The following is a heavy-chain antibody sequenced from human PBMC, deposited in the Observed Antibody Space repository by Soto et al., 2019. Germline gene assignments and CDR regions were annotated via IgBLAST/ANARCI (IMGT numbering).Heavy chain of an antibody. V-gene: IGHV3-30-3*01. CDR3: ARSLYYGMDV. J-gene: IGHJ6*02. CDR2: ISYDGSNK. CDR1: GFTFSSYA. Sequence: GGSLRLSCAASGFTFSSYAMHWVRQAPGKGLEWVAVISYDGSNKYYADSVKGRFTISRDNSKNTLYLQMNSLRAEDTAVYYCARSLYYGMDVWGQGTTVTVSS.